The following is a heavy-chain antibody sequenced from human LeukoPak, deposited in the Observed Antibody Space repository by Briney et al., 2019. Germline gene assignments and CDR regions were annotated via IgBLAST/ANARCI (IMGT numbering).Heavy chain of an antibody. CDR1: GFTFDDYA. CDR3: AKGWFGELFPRFDP. Sequence: GGSLRLSCAASGFTFDDYAMHWVRQAPGKGLEWVSLISGDGGSTYYADSVKGLFTISRDNSKNSLYLQMNSLRTEDTALYYCAKGWFGELFPRFDPWGQGTLVTVSS. V-gene: IGHV3-43*02. CDR2: ISGDGGST. D-gene: IGHD3-10*01. J-gene: IGHJ5*02.